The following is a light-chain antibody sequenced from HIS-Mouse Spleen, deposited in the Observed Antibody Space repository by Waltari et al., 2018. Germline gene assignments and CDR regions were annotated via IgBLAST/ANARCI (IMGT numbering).Light chain of an antibody. V-gene: IGLV1-51*01. Sequence: QSVLTQPPSVSAAPGQKVTISCSGSSSNIGNNNVSWYQQLPGTPPKLLIYEDNKPPSGIPDLFSGSKSGTSATLGITGLQTGDEADYYCGTWDSSLSAGVFGGGTKLTVL. CDR1: SSNIGNNN. CDR3: GTWDSSLSAGV. CDR2: EDN. J-gene: IGLJ3*02.